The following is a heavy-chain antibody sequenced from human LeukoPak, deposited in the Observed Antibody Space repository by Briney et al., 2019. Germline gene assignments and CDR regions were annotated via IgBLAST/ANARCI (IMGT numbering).Heavy chain of an antibody. CDR1: GFTVSNAW. D-gene: IGHD6-19*01. V-gene: IGHV3-53*01. CDR3: AREVFSGGWFQFDP. J-gene: IGHJ5*02. Sequence: GGSLRLSCAASGFTVSNAWMSWVRQAPGKGLEWVSVIYPSGSTHYGNAVKGRFTISRDNFKSAVFLEMSSVTDEDTAVYYCAREVFSGGWFQFDPWGQGTLVTVSS. CDR2: IYPSGST.